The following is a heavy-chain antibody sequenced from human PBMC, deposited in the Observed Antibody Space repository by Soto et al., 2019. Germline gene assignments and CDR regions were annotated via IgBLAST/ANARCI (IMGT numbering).Heavy chain of an antibody. CDR1: GFTFSSYS. V-gene: IGHV3-48*01. CDR2: ITSNSGSI. J-gene: IGHJ3*02. Sequence: GGSLRLSCAASGFTFSSYSMNWVRQAPGKGLEYLSYITSNSGSIYYADSVRGRFTISRGNAMNSLYLQMNSLRAEDTAVYFCVRDYLYAFDIWGHGTMVTVSS. CDR3: VRDYLYAFDI.